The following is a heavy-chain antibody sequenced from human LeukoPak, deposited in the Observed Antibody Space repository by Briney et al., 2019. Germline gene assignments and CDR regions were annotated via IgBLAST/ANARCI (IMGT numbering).Heavy chain of an antibody. V-gene: IGHV1-69*13. CDR2: IIPIFGKA. CDR1: GYTFNNYA. CDR3: ARDRRSAEPLSWFDP. J-gene: IGHJ5*02. Sequence: ASVKVSCKSSGYTFNNYAINWVRQAPGQGLEWVGGIIPIFGKANYTQKFQGRVTITADGSTRTVYMELSSLRSEDTAIYYCARDRRSAEPLSWFDPWGRGTLVTVSS. D-gene: IGHD1-14*01.